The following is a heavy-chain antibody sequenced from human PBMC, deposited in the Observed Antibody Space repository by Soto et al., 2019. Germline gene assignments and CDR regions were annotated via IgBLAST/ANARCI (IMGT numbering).Heavy chain of an antibody. J-gene: IGHJ6*02. Sequence: SLRLSCAASGFTFNSDGMHWVRQGPGNGLEWVAFISYDSTKTYYADSVKGRFTISRDNSNSALYVQMNSLTGEDTAVYYCARTRSAWSDFHYYSLDIWGQGTTVTVSS. V-gene: IGHV3-30*03. CDR2: ISYDSTKT. CDR1: GFTFNSDG. CDR3: ARTRSAWSDFHYYSLDI. D-gene: IGHD1-26*01.